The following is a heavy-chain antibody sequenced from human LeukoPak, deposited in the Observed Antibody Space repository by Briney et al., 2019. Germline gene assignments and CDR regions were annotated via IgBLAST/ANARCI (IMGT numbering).Heavy chain of an antibody. CDR3: AREFSGTTSWFDP. V-gene: IGHV3-21*01. CDR2: ISSSSSYI. Sequence: GGSLGLSCAASGFTFSSYSMNWVRQAPGKGLEWVSSISSSSSYIYYADSVKGRFTISRDNAKNSLYLQMNSLRAEDTAVYYCAREFSGTTSWFDPWGQGTLVTVSS. J-gene: IGHJ5*02. D-gene: IGHD1-7*01. CDR1: GFTFSSYS.